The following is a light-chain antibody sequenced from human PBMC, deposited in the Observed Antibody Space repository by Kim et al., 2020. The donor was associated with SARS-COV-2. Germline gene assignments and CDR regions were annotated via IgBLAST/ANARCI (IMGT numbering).Light chain of an antibody. CDR2: DAS. Sequence: PGDRATHSCRASQNIDTYLAWYQQRPGQAPRLRVYDASNRATGVPDRVSCSGSGTDFTLTISSLEPEDFSIYYCQQRNSWPPAVTFGGGTKVDIK. J-gene: IGKJ4*01. CDR3: QQRNSWPPAVT. V-gene: IGKV3-11*01. CDR1: QNIDTY.